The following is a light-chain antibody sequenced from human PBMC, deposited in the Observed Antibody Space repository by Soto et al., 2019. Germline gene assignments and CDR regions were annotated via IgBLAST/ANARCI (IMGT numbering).Light chain of an antibody. Sequence: QSALTQPPSASGSPGQSVTISCTGTGSDVGGYNYVSWYQHHPGKAPKVMIYEVSKRPSGVPDRFSGSKSGNTASLTVSGLQAEDEADYYCSSYAGSNGVVFGGGTKLTVL. V-gene: IGLV2-8*01. CDR2: EVS. J-gene: IGLJ2*01. CDR1: GSDVGGYNY. CDR3: SSYAGSNGVV.